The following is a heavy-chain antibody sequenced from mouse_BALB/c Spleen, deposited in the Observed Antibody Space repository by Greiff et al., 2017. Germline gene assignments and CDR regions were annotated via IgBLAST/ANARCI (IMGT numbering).Heavy chain of an antibody. CDR3: ARAILLRGYAMDY. D-gene: IGHD1-1*01. CDR1: GYTFSSYW. J-gene: IGHJ4*01. Sequence: QVQLQQSGAELMKPGASVKISCKATGYTFSSYWIEWVKQRPGHGLEWIGEILPGSGSTNYNEKFKGKATFTADTSSNTAYMQLSSLTSEDSAVYYCARAILLRGYAMDYWGQGTSVTVSS. CDR2: ILPGSGST. V-gene: IGHV1-9*01.